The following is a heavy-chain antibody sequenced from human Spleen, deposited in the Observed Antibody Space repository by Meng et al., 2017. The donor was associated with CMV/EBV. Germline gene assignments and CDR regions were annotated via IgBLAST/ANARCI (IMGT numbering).Heavy chain of an antibody. V-gene: IGHV1-69*05. CDR3: AREDSSSWYKG. Sequence: SCKASGGNFSSYAISWVRQAPGQGLEWMGGIIPIFGTANYAQKFQGRVTITTDESTSTAYMELSSLRSEDTAVYYCAREDSSSWYKGWGQGTLVTVSS. CDR1: GGNFSSYA. D-gene: IGHD6-13*01. J-gene: IGHJ4*02. CDR2: IIPIFGTA.